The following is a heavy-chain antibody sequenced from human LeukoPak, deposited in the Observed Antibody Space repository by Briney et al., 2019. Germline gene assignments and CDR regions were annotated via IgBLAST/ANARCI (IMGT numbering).Heavy chain of an antibody. J-gene: IGHJ4*02. D-gene: IGHD5-12*01. V-gene: IGHV4-59*08. CDR3: ARSSGYGYGDY. CDR2: IYYSGST. CDR1: GGSISSYY. Sequence: PSETLSLTCTVSGGSISSYYWSWIRQPPGKGLEWIGYIYYSGSTNYNPSLKSRVTISVDTSKNQFSLKLSSVTAADTAVYYCARSSGYGYGDYWGQGTLVTVSS.